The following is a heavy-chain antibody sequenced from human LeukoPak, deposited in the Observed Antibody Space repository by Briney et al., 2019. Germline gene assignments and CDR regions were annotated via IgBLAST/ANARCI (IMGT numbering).Heavy chain of an antibody. D-gene: IGHD1-26*01. CDR1: GFTVRNNH. CDR3: ARGVGQDAFDI. J-gene: IGHJ3*02. Sequence: GGSLRLSCAASGFTVRNNHMSWVRQAPGKGLEWVSVIYSGGSTYYADFVKGRFTFSKDNSKNTLYLQMTNLRVEDTAVYYCARGVGQDAFDIWGQGTMVTVSS. V-gene: IGHV3-53*01. CDR2: IYSGGST.